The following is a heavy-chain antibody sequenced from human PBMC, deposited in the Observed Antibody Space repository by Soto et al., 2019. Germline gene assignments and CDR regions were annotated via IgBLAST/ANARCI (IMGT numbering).Heavy chain of an antibody. CDR3: AVSVVAANYFDY. V-gene: IGHV4-31*03. CDR2: IYYSGST. J-gene: IGHJ4*02. Sequence: QVQLQESGPGLVKPSQTLSLTCTVSGGSISSGGYYWSWIRQHPGKGLEWIGYIYYSGSTYYNPSLKSRVTISVDTSKNQFSLKLSSVTVADTAVYYCAVSVVAANYFDYWGQGTLVTVSS. D-gene: IGHD2-15*01. CDR1: GGSISSGGYY.